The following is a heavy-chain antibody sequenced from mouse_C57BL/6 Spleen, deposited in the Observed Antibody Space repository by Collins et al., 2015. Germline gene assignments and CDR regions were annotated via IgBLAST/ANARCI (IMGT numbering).Heavy chain of an antibody. Sequence: EVQLQQSGPELVKPGASVKIPCKASGYTFTDYNMDWVKQSHGKSLEWIGDINPNNGGTSYNQKFKGKATLTVDKSSSTAYMELRSLTSEDSAVYYCAIDSSGSAWFAYWGQGTLVTVSA. CDR3: AIDSSGSAWFAY. CDR1: GYTFTDYN. J-gene: IGHJ3*01. CDR2: INPNNGGT. V-gene: IGHV1-18*01. D-gene: IGHD3-2*02.